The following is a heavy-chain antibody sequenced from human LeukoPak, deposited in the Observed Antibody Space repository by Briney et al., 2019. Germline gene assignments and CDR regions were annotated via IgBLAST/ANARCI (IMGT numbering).Heavy chain of an antibody. CDR1: GDSTSSSTYY. CDR2: IYDSGTT. CDR3: ATHRRSGSGGSENAFEI. V-gene: IGHV4-39*01. J-gene: IGHJ3*02. Sequence: PSETLSLTCTVSGDSTSSSTYYWDWIRQAPGKGLEWIGNIYDSGTTHYNPSLKSRVTISGDTSKNLFSLKLNSVTAADTAIYYCATHRRSGSGGSENAFEIWGQGTMVTVSS. D-gene: IGHD5-12*01.